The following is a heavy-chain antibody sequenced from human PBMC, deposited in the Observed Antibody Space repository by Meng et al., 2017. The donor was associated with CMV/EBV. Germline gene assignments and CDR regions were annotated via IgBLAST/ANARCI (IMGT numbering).Heavy chain of an antibody. CDR1: GYTFTGYG. V-gene: IGHV1-18*01. CDR3: ARDNTIFGVVTIYYYGMDV. CDR2: ISAYNGNT. Sequence: ASVKVSCKASGYTFTGYGISWVRQAPGQGLEWMGWISAYNGNTNYAQKLQGRVTMTTDTSTSTAYMELRSLRSDDTAVYYCARDNTIFGVVTIYYYGMDVWGQGTTVTVS. J-gene: IGHJ6*02. D-gene: IGHD3-3*01.